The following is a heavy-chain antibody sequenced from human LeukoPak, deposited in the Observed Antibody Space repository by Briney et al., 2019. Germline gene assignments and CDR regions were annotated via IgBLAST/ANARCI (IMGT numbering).Heavy chain of an antibody. Sequence: ASVKVSCKASGYTFTGYYMRWVRQAPGQGLEWMGWINPNSGGTNYAQKFQGRVTMTRDTSISTAYMELSRLRSDDTAVYYCARDQTDSSSSFDYWGQGTLVTVSS. V-gene: IGHV1-2*02. D-gene: IGHD6-6*01. CDR1: GYTFTGYY. CDR2: INPNSGGT. J-gene: IGHJ4*02. CDR3: ARDQTDSSSSFDY.